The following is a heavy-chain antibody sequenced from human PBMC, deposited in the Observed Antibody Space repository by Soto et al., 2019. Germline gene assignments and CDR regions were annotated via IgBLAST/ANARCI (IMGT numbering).Heavy chain of an antibody. V-gene: IGHV3-30-3*01. D-gene: IGHD3-22*01. J-gene: IGHJ4*02. CDR2: ISYDGSNK. Sequence: QVPLVESGGGVVQPGRSLRLSCAASGFTFSSYAMHWVRQAPGKGLEWVAVISYDGSNKYYADSVKGRFTISRDNSKNTLYLQMNSLRAEDTAVYYCARDLNYYDSSGPALDYWGQGTLVTVSS. CDR3: ARDLNYYDSSGPALDY. CDR1: GFTFSSYA.